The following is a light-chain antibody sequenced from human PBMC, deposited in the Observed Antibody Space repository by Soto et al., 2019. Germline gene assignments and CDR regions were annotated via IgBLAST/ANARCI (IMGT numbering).Light chain of an antibody. V-gene: IGKV3-20*01. J-gene: IGKJ1*01. CDR1: QTVLSSY. Sequence: EIVLTQSPGTLSLSPGEAVTLSCRASQTVLSSYVAWYQQKPGQHPRLLIYGASTRAPGIPDRFSGSGSGTDFTLTISRLGHEECGVFYCQQYGNPPQTFGQGTRVEV. CDR3: QQYGNPPQT. CDR2: GAS.